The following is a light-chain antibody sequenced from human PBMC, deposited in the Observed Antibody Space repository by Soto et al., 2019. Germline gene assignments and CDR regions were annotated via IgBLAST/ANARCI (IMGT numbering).Light chain of an antibody. Sequence: QSVLPQPASGSGSPGQGITLSCTGTSSDVGGYNYVSWYQQHPGKAPKLMIYDVSNRPSGVSNRFSGSKSGNTASLTISGLQAEDEADYYCSSYTSSSTLPYVFGTGTKVTVL. CDR3: SSYTSSSTLPYV. CDR2: DVS. J-gene: IGLJ1*01. CDR1: SSDVGGYNY. V-gene: IGLV2-14*01.